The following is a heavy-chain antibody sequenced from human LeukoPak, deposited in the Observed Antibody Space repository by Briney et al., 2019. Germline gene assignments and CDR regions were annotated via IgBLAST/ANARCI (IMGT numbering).Heavy chain of an antibody. CDR2: IWSDGTKQ. CDR1: GFAFHIYG. J-gene: IGHJ4*02. D-gene: IGHD1-14*01. Sequence: GGSLRLSCAASGFAFHIYGMRWVRQAPGKGLEWVAFIWSDGTKQFYADSVKGRFTISRDNSNNTVYLHMNSLKAKDTALYYCVRDRNNNYFDYWVQGTLLTVSS. CDR3: VRDRNNNYFDY. V-gene: IGHV3-33*01.